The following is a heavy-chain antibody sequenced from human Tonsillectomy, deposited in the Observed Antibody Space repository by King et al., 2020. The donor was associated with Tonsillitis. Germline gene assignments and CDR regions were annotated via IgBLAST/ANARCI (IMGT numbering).Heavy chain of an antibody. D-gene: IGHD2-2*01. V-gene: IGHV4-31*03. J-gene: IGHJ4*02. Sequence: LQLQESGPGLVKPSQTLSLTCSVSGGSISSGGYYWSWIRQHPGKGLEWIGYIYYSGGTYYNPSLKRRVTMSVDTSKNQFSLSLTSVTAADTAVYFCASYHCSGTTCYWGYWGQGTLVTVSS. CDR2: IYYSGGT. CDR1: GGSISSGGYY. CDR3: ASYHCSGTTCYWGY.